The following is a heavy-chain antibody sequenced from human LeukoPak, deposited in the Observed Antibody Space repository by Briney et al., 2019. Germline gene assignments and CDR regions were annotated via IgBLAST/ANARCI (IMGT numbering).Heavy chain of an antibody. J-gene: IGHJ3*02. D-gene: IGHD2-2*01. Sequence: GRSLRLSCAASGFTFSSYGMHWVRQAPGKGLEWVAVMSYDGSNKYYADSVKGRFTISRDNSKNTLYLQMNSLRAEDTAVYYCAKGYCSSTSCQIRGDAFDIWGQGTMVTVSS. V-gene: IGHV3-30*18. CDR2: MSYDGSNK. CDR3: AKGYCSSTSCQIRGDAFDI. CDR1: GFTFSSYG.